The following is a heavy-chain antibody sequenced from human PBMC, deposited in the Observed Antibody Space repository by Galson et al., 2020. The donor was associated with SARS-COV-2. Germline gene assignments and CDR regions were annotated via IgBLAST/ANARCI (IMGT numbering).Heavy chain of an antibody. Sequence: GESLKISCAASGFTFRNYAMTWVRQAPGKGLDLVSALSGSSGGTYYADSVKGRFTISRDNSKNTLYLQMNRLRAADTAVYYCAKEDDTSGYFWGGLTYWGQGALVTVSS. CDR1: GFTFRNYA. CDR2: LSGSSGGT. V-gene: IGHV3-23*01. D-gene: IGHD3-22*01. J-gene: IGHJ4*02. CDR3: AKEDDTSGYFWGGLTY.